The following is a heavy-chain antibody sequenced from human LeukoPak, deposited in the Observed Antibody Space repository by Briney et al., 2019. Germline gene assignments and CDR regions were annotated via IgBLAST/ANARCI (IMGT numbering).Heavy chain of an antibody. CDR2: ISSSGSTI. D-gene: IGHD2-2*01. CDR1: GFTFSDYY. Sequence: GGSLRLSCAASGFTFSDYYMSWIRQAPGKGLEWVSYISSSGSTIYYTDSVKGRFTISRDNAKNSLYLKMNSLRAEDTAVYYCASGGIVVVPAGMPNWFDPWGQGTLVTVSS. CDR3: ASGGIVVVPAGMPNWFDP. V-gene: IGHV3-11*04. J-gene: IGHJ5*02.